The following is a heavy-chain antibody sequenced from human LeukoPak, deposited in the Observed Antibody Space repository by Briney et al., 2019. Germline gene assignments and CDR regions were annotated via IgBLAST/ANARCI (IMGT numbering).Heavy chain of an antibody. D-gene: IGHD3-10*01. V-gene: IGHV4-39*07. CDR2: INHSGST. CDR3: ARRRITMVRARYYFDY. Sequence: PSETLSLTCTVSGGSISSSSYYWGWIRQPPGKGLEWIGEINHSGSTNYNPSLKSRVTISVDTSKNQFSLKLSSVTAADTAVYYCARRRITMVRARYYFDYWGQGTLVTVSS. CDR1: GGSISSSSYY. J-gene: IGHJ4*02.